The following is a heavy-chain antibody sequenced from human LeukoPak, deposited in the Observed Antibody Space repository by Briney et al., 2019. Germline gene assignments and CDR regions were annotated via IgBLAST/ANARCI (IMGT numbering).Heavy chain of an antibody. J-gene: IGHJ6*02. CDR2: IYPGDSDT. CDR1: GYSFTSYW. Sequence: GESLKISCKGSGYSFTSYWIGWVRQMPGKGLEWMGIIYPGDSDTRYSPSLQGQVTISADKSISTAYLQWSSLKASDTAMYYCARYRGNYYYYYGMDVWGQGTTVTVSS. CDR3: ARYRGNYYYYYGMDV. V-gene: IGHV5-51*01. D-gene: IGHD1-26*01.